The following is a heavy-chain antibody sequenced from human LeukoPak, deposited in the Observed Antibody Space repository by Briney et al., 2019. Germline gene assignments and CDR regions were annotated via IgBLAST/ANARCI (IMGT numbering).Heavy chain of an antibody. CDR3: ARAGAGGSYSPLDPNPQSYYFDY. D-gene: IGHD1-26*01. CDR1: GFTFSSYA. CDR2: IIPIFGTA. J-gene: IGHJ4*02. V-gene: IGHV1-69*01. Sequence: GGSLRLSCAASGFTFSSYAISWVRQAPGQGLEWMGGIIPIFGTANYAQKFQGRVTITADESTSTAYMELSSLRSEDTAVYYCARAGAGGSYSPLDPNPQSYYFDYWGQGTLVTVSS.